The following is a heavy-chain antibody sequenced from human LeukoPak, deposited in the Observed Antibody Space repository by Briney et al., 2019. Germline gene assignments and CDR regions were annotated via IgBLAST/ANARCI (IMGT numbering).Heavy chain of an antibody. CDR2: IYTSGVT. Sequence: SETLSLTCTVSGDSISNGSCYWNWIRQPAGKGLEWIGRIYTSGVTNYNPSLKSRVTISVEKSKNQFSLKLASVTAADTAVYYCARDTRDFDYYYYLDIWGKGTTVTVSS. J-gene: IGHJ6*03. CDR1: GDSISNGSCY. D-gene: IGHD2-21*01. CDR3: ARDTRDFDYYYYLDI. V-gene: IGHV4-61*02.